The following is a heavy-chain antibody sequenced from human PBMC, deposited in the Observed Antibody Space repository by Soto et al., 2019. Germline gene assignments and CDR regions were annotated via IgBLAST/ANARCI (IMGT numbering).Heavy chain of an antibody. CDR3: ARSIAAADYYFDY. CDR1: GFTFSSYW. V-gene: IGHV3-7*01. J-gene: IGHJ4*02. D-gene: IGHD6-13*01. Sequence: EVQLVESGGGLVQPGGSLRLSCAASGFTFSSYWMSWVRQAPGKGLEWVANIKKDGSEKYYVDSVKGRFTISRDNAKNSLYLQMNSLRAEDTAVYYCARSIAAADYYFDYWGQGTLVTVSS. CDR2: IKKDGSEK.